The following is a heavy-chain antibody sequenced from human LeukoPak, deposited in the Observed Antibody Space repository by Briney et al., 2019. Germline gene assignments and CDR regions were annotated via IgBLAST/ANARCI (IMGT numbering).Heavy chain of an antibody. V-gene: IGHV4-38-2*02. Sequence: SETLSLTCTVPGYSISSGYYWGWIRQPPGKGLEWIGSIYYSGSTYYNPSLKSRVTISVDTSKNQFSLKLSSVTAADTAVYYCARGTTVFYYYYMDVWGKGTTVTVSS. CDR3: ARGTTVFYYYYMDV. J-gene: IGHJ6*03. CDR1: GYSISSGYY. CDR2: IYYSGST. D-gene: IGHD4-17*01.